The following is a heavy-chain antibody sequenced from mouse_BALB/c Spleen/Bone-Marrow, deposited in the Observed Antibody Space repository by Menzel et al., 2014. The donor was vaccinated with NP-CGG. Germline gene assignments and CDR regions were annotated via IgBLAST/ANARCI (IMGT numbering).Heavy chain of an antibody. CDR3: ARFTYDYDAGGFDY. J-gene: IGHJ2*01. Sequence: VQLQQSGPGLVKPSQSLSLTCTVTGYSITSDYAWNWIRQFPGNKLEWMGYVSYSGSSNYNPSLKSRISITRDTSKNQFFLQLNSVTTEDTATYYCARFTYDYDAGGFDYWGQGTTRTVSS. V-gene: IGHV3-2*02. CDR2: VSYSGSS. CDR1: GYSITSDYA. D-gene: IGHD2-4*01.